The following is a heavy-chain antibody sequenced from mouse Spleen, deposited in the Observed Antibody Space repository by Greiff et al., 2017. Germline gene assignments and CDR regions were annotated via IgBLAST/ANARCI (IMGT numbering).Heavy chain of an antibody. Sequence: VKLVESGPSLVQPSQSLSITCTVSGFSLTSYGVHWVRQSPGKGLEWLGVIWRGGSTDYNAAFMSRLSITKDNSKSQVFFKMNSLQADDTAIYYCAKNYRYDVDWYFDVWGAGTTVTVSS. J-gene: IGHJ1*01. D-gene: IGHD2-14*01. CDR3: AKNYRYDVDWYFDV. V-gene: IGHV2-5-1*01. CDR2: IWRGGST. CDR1: GFSLTSYG.